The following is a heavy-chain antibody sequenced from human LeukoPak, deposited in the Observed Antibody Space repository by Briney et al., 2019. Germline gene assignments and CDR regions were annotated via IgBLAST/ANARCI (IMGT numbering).Heavy chain of an antibody. D-gene: IGHD3-22*01. CDR3: ARCLYSYDSSGKSFDP. V-gene: IGHV1-46*01. J-gene: IGHJ5*02. CDR2: INPSGGST. CDR1: GYTFTSYY. Sequence: ASVKDSCKASGYTFTSYYMHSVRQAPGQGLEGMGIINPSGGSTSYAQKFQGRVTMTRDTSTSTVYMELSSLRSEDTAVYYCARCLYSYDSSGKSFDPWGQGTLVTVSS.